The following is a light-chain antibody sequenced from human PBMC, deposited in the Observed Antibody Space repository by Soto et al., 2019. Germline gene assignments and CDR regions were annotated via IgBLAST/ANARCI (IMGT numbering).Light chain of an antibody. CDR2: AAS. V-gene: IGKV1-27*01. J-gene: IGKJ4*01. CDR3: QQYNSAPLT. Sequence: EIEMTQSPSSLSASVGDRVTISCRASQPISNNLAWYQQKPGQIPNLLIYAASTLQAGVPYRFSGSGSGTEFTLTISSLQPEDVAVYYCQQYNSAPLTFGGGTKVEIK. CDR1: QPISNN.